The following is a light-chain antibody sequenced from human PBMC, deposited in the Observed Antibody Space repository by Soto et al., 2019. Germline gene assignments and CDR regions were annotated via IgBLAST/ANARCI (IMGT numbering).Light chain of an antibody. CDR2: GNS. CDR1: SSNIGAGYD. V-gene: IGLV1-40*01. Sequence: QSALTQPPSVSGAPGQRVTISCTGSSSNIGAGYDVPWYQQLPGTAPKLLIYGNSNRPSGVPDRFSGSKSGTSASLAITGLQAEDEADYYCQSYDSSLSVVFGGGTKVTVL. CDR3: QSYDSSLSVV. J-gene: IGLJ2*01.